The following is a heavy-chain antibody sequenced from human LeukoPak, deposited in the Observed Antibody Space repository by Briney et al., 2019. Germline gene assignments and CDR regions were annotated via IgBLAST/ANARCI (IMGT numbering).Heavy chain of an antibody. Sequence: GGSLRLSCAASGFTFSSYNMNWVRQAPGKGLEWVSYISTSDSIIYYADSVKGRFTISRDNAKNSLYLQMSSLRADDTAVYYCARDRLLYYYDSGPTGHFQHWGQGTLVTV. CDR2: ISTSDSII. J-gene: IGHJ1*01. CDR1: GFTFSSYN. CDR3: ARDRLLYYYDSGPTGHFQH. V-gene: IGHV3-48*01. D-gene: IGHD3-22*01.